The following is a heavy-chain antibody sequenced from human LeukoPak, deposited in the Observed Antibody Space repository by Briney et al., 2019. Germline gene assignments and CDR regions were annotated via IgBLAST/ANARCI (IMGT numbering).Heavy chain of an antibody. J-gene: IGHJ4*02. Sequence: ASVKVSCKASGYTFTSYGISWVRQAPGQGLEWMGWISAYNGNTNYAQKLQGRVTMTTDTSTSTAYMELRSLRSDDTAVYYCARDKPVRIAAAPYYSDYWGQGTLVTVSS. CDR2: ISAYNGNT. CDR3: ARDKPVRIAAAPYYSDY. D-gene: IGHD6-13*01. CDR1: GYTFTSYG. V-gene: IGHV1-18*01.